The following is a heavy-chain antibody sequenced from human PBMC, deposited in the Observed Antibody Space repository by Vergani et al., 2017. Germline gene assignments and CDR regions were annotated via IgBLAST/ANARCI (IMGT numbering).Heavy chain of an antibody. D-gene: IGHD3-9*01. Sequence: QVQLQESGPGLVKPSETLSLTCTVSGYSISSGYYWGWIRQPPGKGLEWIGNIYHSGGAYYNPSLKGRVTISVDTSKNQFSLEVTSVTSADTAIYFCARTDSFILRYFHWALWGQGTLVTVSS. CDR1: GYSISSGYY. CDR3: ARTDSFILRYFHWAL. V-gene: IGHV4-38-2*02. CDR2: IYHSGGA. J-gene: IGHJ4*02.